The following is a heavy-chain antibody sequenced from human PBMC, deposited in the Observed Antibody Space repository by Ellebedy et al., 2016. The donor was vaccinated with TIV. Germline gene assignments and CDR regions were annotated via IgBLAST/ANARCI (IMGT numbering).Heavy chain of an antibody. CDR1: GFTFSHYW. D-gene: IGHD5-12*01. CDR2: VNQNEREK. CDR3: ARRSAWGVATEHRVGFDL. V-gene: IGHV3-7*03. Sequence: GGSLRLSCAASGFTFSHYWMSWVRQAPGRGLEWVANVNQNEREKYYVDSVKGRFTISRDNSKNTLYLQMDSLRVDDTAAYYGARRSAWGVATEHRVGFDLWGQGTLVTVSS. J-gene: IGHJ4*02.